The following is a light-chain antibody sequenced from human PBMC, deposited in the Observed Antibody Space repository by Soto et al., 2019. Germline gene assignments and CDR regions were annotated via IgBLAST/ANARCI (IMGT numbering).Light chain of an antibody. J-gene: IGKJ1*01. CDR2: GAS. CDR1: QSVSGD. V-gene: IGKV3-15*01. Sequence: EIVMTQSPATLSVSPGERATLSCRASQSVSGDLAWYQQKPGQAPRLLIYGASTRATGIPARFTGSGSGSEFTLTISSLQSEDFAVYFCQQYNNWPRTFGQGTKVEIK. CDR3: QQYNNWPRT.